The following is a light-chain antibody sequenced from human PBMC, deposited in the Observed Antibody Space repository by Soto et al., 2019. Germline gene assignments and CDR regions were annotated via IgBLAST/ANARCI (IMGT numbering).Light chain of an antibody. CDR1: QSVTNNY. CDR3: QEYGSSPPT. V-gene: IGKV3-20*01. CDR2: GTS. Sequence: EIVLTQSPGTLSSSPGERATLSCRASQSVTNNYLAWYQRKPGQPPRLLIYGTSYRSTDIPRRFSGRGSGTDFTLTITRLEPEDFAVDYCQEYGSSPPTFGQGTKVEIK. J-gene: IGKJ1*01.